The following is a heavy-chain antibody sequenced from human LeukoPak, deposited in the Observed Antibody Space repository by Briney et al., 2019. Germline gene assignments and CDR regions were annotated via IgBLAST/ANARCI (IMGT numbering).Heavy chain of an antibody. D-gene: IGHD5-12*01. CDR3: ARVLMGGYSGYEYFDY. CDR2: SNPSGGST. CDR1: GYAFTGYY. V-gene: IGHV1-46*01. J-gene: IGHJ4*02. Sequence: ASVTVSCKASGYAFTGYYMHWVRQAPAPGLEWMGISNPSGGSTSYEQKFQGIVTMTRETSTSTVYMELSSLRSEDTAVYYCARVLMGGYSGYEYFDYWGQGTLVTVS.